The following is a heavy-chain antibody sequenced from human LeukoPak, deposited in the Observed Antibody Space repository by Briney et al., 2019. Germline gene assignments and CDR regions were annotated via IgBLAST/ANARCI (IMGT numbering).Heavy chain of an antibody. CDR3: ARSPFGDYGRYYFDY. D-gene: IGHD4-17*01. CDR2: IYTSGST. CDR1: GDSLSSYY. J-gene: IGHJ4*02. V-gene: IGHV4-4*07. Sequence: SETLSLTCSVSGDSLSSYYRSWIRQPAGKGLEWIGRIYTSGSTNYNPSLKSRVTMSVDTSRDQFSLILISVTAADTAVYYCARSPFGDYGRYYFDYWGQGTLVTVSS.